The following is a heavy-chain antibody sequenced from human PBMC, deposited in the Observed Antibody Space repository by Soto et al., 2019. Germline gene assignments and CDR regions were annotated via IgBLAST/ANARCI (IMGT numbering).Heavy chain of an antibody. J-gene: IGHJ5*02. CDR2: VYTSGYS. Sequence: VQLQESGPGLVKPSETLSLICTVSGGSISSDYLSWIRQPAGKGLEWIGRVYTSGYSNSNPSLKSRVTMSVDTSKKQVSLNLRSVTAADTAVYYCAREPTTAGTVNWFDPWGQGTLVTVSS. CDR3: AREPTTAGTVNWFDP. CDR1: GGSISSDY. D-gene: IGHD6-13*01. V-gene: IGHV4-4*07.